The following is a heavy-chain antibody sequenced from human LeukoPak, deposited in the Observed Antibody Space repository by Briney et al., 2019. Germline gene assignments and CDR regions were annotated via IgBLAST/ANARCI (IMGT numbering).Heavy chain of an antibody. J-gene: IGHJ4*02. CDR2: IHPEGNEK. V-gene: IGHV3-7*04. Sequence: GGSLRLSCAASGFTFSSYAMSWVRQAPGKGLEWVANIHPEGNEKYHVDSVKGRFTISRDNAKSSLFLQMNGLRVEDTAVYYCARGDDFSGDHWGQGTLVTVSS. CDR3: ARGDDFSGDH. CDR1: GFTFSSYA. D-gene: IGHD1-1*01.